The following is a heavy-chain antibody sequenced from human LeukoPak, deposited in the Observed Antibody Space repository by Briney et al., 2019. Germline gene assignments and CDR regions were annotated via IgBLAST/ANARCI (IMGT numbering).Heavy chain of an antibody. Sequence: SETLSLTCIVSGGYISSSSYYWGWIRQPPGKGLEWIGYIYYSGSTNYNPSLKSRVTISVDTSKNQFSLKLSSVTAADTAVYYCAGTKTGLAVAGRSYFDYWGQGTLVTVSS. D-gene: IGHD6-19*01. CDR3: AGTKTGLAVAGRSYFDY. CDR1: GGYISSSSYY. J-gene: IGHJ4*02. V-gene: IGHV4-61*05. CDR2: IYYSGST.